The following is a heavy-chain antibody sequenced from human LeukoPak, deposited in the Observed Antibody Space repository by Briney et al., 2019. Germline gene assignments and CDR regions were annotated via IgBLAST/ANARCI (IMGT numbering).Heavy chain of an antibody. D-gene: IGHD3-22*01. CDR1: GFTFSSYE. Sequence: PGGSLRLSCAASGFTFSSYEMNWVRQAPGKGLEWVSYISSSGSTIYYADSVKGRFTISRDNAKNSLYLQMNSLRAEDTAVYYCARDGTYYYDSSGTSAPRYYFDYWGQGTLVTVSS. V-gene: IGHV3-48*03. CDR2: ISSSGSTI. J-gene: IGHJ4*02. CDR3: ARDGTYYYDSSGTSAPRYYFDY.